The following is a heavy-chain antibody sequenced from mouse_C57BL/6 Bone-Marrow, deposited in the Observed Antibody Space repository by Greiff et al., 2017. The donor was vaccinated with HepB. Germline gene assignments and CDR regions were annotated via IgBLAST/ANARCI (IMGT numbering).Heavy chain of an antibody. CDR3: ARLHYYGSFPHWYFDV. CDR1: GFTFSDYG. Sequence: EVKVVESGGGLVKPGGSLKLSCAASGFTFSDYGMHWVRQAPEKGLEWVAYISSGSSTIYYADTVKGRFTISRDNAKNTLFLQMTSLRSEDTAMYYCARLHYYGSFPHWYFDVWGTGTTVTVSS. D-gene: IGHD1-1*01. J-gene: IGHJ1*03. V-gene: IGHV5-17*01. CDR2: ISSGSSTI.